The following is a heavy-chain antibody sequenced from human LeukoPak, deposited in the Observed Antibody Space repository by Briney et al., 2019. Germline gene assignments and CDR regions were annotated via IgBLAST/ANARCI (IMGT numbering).Heavy chain of an antibody. D-gene: IGHD4-11*01. J-gene: IGHJ4*02. CDR2: IRYDGSNK. V-gene: IGHV3-30*02. CDR1: GFTFSSYG. CDR3: AREGLQAGGVLDY. Sequence: GGSLRLSCAASGFTFSSYGMHWVRQAPGKGLEWVAFIRYDGSNKYYADSVKGRFTISRDNSKNTLYLQMNSLRPEDTAVYYCAREGLQAGGVLDYWGQGTLVTVSS.